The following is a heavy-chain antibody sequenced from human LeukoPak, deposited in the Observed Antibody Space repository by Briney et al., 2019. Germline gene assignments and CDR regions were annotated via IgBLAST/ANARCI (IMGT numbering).Heavy chain of an antibody. V-gene: IGHV3-48*03. Sequence: GGSLRLSCAACGFTFSSSEMNWVRQAPGKGREWVSYIRSSETTVHYADSVEGRFTISRDNAKNSLYLQMNSLRAEDTAIYYCARLTVTTNDALDIWGQGTMVIVSS. CDR1: GFTFSSSE. D-gene: IGHD4-17*01. CDR3: ARLTVTTNDALDI. CDR2: IRSSETTV. J-gene: IGHJ3*02.